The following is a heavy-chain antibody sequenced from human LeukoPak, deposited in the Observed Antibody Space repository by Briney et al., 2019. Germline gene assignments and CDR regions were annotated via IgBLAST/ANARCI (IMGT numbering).Heavy chain of an antibody. V-gene: IGHV4-31*03. CDR2: IHYSGST. J-gene: IGHJ5*02. D-gene: IGHD3-22*01. CDR3: ARDRGYYDSSGPTGFDP. Sequence: SETLSLTCTVSGGSISSGGYYWSWIRQHPGKGLEWIGYIHYSGSTYYNPSLKSRVTISVDTSKNQFSLKLSSVTAADTAVYYCARDRGYYDSSGPTGFDPWGQGTLVTVSS. CDR1: GGSISSGGYY.